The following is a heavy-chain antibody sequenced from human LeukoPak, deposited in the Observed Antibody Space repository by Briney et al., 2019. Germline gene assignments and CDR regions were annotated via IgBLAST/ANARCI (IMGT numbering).Heavy chain of an antibody. J-gene: IGHJ6*03. Sequence: SETLCLTCSVSGASISIYYWNWIRQSAGRGLEGIGRVYASGRSKYNPSLQSRVSMSVDKSKKQFSLELSSVTAADTAVYYCAREQLELRGTDSYYYLDVWSKGTTVTVSS. V-gene: IGHV4-4*07. CDR3: AREQLELRGTDSYYYLDV. D-gene: IGHD1-1*01. CDR2: VYASGRS. CDR1: GASISIYY.